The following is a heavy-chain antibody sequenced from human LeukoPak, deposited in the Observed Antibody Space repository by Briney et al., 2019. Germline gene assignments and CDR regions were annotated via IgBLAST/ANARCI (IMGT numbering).Heavy chain of an antibody. Sequence: PGGSLRLSCAASGFTFSSYSMNWVRQAPGKGLEWVSSISSSSSYIYYADSVKGRFTISRDNAKNSLYLQMNSLRAEDTAVYYCARDPGSFWSGYFMDVWGKGTTVTVSS. CDR2: ISSSSSYI. V-gene: IGHV3-21*01. CDR1: GFTFSSYS. D-gene: IGHD3-3*01. CDR3: ARDPGSFWSGYFMDV. J-gene: IGHJ6*03.